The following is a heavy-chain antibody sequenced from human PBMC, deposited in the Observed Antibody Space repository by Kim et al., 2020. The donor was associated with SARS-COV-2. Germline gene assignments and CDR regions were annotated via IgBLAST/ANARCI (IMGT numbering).Heavy chain of an antibody. J-gene: IGHJ6*02. D-gene: IGHD3-16*02. V-gene: IGHV3-11*05. Sequence: GGSLRLSCAASGFTFSDYYMSWIRQAPGKGLEWVSYISSSSSYTNYADSVQGRFTISRDNAKNSLSLHMNSLRAEDTAVYYCARVGYDYVWGSYRDYYYYYGMDVGGRETTVTVSS. CDR2: ISSSSSYT. CDR1: GFTFSDYY. CDR3: ARVGYDYVWGSYRDYYYYYGMDV.